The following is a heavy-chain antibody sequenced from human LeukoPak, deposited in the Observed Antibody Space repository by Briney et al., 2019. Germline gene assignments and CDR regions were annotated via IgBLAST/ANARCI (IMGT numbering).Heavy chain of an antibody. D-gene: IGHD3-10*01. V-gene: IGHV1-69*13. CDR3: VRVSANTYYYGYGSYQYFDY. CDR2: IIPIFGTA. CDR1: GGTFSSYA. J-gene: IGHJ4*02. Sequence: ASVKVSCKASGGTFSSYAISWVRQAPGQGLEWMGGIIPIFGTANYAQKFQGRVTITADESRSTAYMELSSLRSEDTAVYYCVRVSANTYYYGYGSYQYFDYWGQGTLVTVSS.